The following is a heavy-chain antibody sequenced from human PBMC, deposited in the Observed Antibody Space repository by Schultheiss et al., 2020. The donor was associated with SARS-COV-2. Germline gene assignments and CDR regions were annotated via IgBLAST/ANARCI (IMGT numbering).Heavy chain of an antibody. CDR1: GFTVSSNY. CDR2: IYSGGST. D-gene: IGHD3-22*01. J-gene: IGHJ6*02. V-gene: IGHV3-53*01. Sequence: GGSLRLSCAASGFTVSSNYMSWVRQAPGKGLEWVSVIYSGGSTYYADSVKGRFTISRDSSKNTVYLQMNSLRADDTAVYYCAKHYDSSGYRMDYYYYGMDVWGQGTTVTVSS. CDR3: AKHYDSSGYRMDYYYYGMDV.